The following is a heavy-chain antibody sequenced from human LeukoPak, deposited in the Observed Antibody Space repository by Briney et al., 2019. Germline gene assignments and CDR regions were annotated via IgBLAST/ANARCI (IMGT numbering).Heavy chain of an antibody. D-gene: IGHD1-26*01. CDR2: IYHSGST. V-gene: IGHV4-38-2*01. J-gene: IGHJ3*02. Sequence: SSETLSLTCPVSRYSISSGYYWGWIRQPPGKGLEWIGSIYHSGSTYYNPSLKSRVTISVDTSKNQFSLKLTSVTAADTAVYYCMGGSYFNTFDIWGQGTMVTVSS. CDR1: RYSISSGYY. CDR3: MGGSYFNTFDI.